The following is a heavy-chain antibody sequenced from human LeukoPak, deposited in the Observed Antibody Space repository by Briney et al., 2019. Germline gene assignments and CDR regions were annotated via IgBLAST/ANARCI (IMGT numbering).Heavy chain of an antibody. CDR1: GYTFTSYG. D-gene: IGHD4-23*01. V-gene: IGHV1-18*01. CDR2: ISAYNGNT. J-gene: IGHJ5*02. CDR3: ARDGLTTVVTPDWFDL. Sequence: ASVKVSCKASGYTFTSYGISWVRQAPGQGLEWMGWISAYNGNTNYAQKLQGRVTMTTDTSTSTAYMELRSLRSDGTAVYYCARDGLTTVVTPDWFDLWGQGTLVTVSS.